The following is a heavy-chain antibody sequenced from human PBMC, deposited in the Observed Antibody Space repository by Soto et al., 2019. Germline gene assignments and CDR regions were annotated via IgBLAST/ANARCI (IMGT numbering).Heavy chain of an antibody. CDR2: INPSGGST. V-gene: IGHV1-46*01. CDR3: ARANTAMASSFDY. J-gene: IGHJ4*02. D-gene: IGHD5-18*01. Sequence: QAQLVQSGAEVKKPGASVKVSCKASGYSFTSYYMHWVRQAPGQGLEWMGIINPSGGSTSYAQKFQGRVTMTRDTSTSQVYMELSGRRSEDTALYYCARANTAMASSFDYWGQGNVVSVSS. CDR1: GYSFTSYY.